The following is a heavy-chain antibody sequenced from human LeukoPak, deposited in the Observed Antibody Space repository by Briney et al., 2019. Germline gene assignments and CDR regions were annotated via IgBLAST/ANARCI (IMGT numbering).Heavy chain of an antibody. Sequence: SQTLSVTCTVSGGSISSGGYYWSWIRQPPGKGLEWIGYIYHSGSTYYNPSLKSRVTISVDRSKNQFSLKLNSVTAADTAVYYCARGYYDSREPFDIWGQGTMVTVSS. D-gene: IGHD3-22*01. V-gene: IGHV4-30-2*01. J-gene: IGHJ3*02. CDR1: GGSISSGGYY. CDR3: ARGYYDSREPFDI. CDR2: IYHSGST.